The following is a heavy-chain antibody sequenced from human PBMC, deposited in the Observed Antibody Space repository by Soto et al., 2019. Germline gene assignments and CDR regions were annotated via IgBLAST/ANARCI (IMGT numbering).Heavy chain of an antibody. CDR3: ARKGVRGSDCYSQYYYGMDI. Sequence: QVQLVQSGAELKKPGSSVKVSCRSGGDTFSSYTVSWVRQAPGQGLEWMGRVIPVLGVTNYARKFQGRVSITAEKSTSTAYLELRSLTSGDSGGYYCARKGVRGSDCYSQYYYGMDIWGQGTTVIVSS. CDR2: VIPVLGVT. CDR1: GDTFSSYT. D-gene: IGHD2-21*02. V-gene: IGHV1-69*02. J-gene: IGHJ6*02.